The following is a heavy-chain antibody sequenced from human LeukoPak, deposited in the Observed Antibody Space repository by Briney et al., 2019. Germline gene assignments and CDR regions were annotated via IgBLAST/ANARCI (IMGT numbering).Heavy chain of an antibody. CDR3: ARVPPSAHQLLSSDY. CDR1: GYTFTNYG. V-gene: IGHV1-18*04. CDR2: ISANNGET. Sequence: VASVKVSCKAFGYTFTNYGISWVRQAPGQGLEWMAWISANNGETRYAQNLQGRVTMTTDTSTSTAYMELRSLRSDDTAVYYCARVPPSAHQLLSSDYWGQGTQVTVSS. D-gene: IGHD2-2*01. J-gene: IGHJ4*02.